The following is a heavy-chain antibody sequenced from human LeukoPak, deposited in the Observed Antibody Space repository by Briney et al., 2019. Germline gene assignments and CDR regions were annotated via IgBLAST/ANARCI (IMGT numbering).Heavy chain of an antibody. J-gene: IGHJ4*02. D-gene: IGHD5-18*01. CDR2: IYHDGST. V-gene: IGHV4-4*02. CDR1: GGSISSNNW. CDR3: ARDRGGYTYSHDY. Sequence: SETLSLTCAVSGGSISSNNWWIWVRQSPEKGLEWIGEIYHDGSTNHNPSLKSRVTISMDKSKNQLSLKLNFVTAADTAVYYCARDRGGYTYSHDYWGQGTLVTVSS.